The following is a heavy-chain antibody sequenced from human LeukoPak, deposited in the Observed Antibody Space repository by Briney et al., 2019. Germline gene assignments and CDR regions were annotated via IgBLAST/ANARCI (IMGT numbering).Heavy chain of an antibody. CDR3: ARDLDTVVTALGLAFDI. V-gene: IGHV3-33*01. J-gene: IGHJ3*02. CDR2: IWYDGSNK. Sequence: GGSLRLSCAASGFTFSSYGMHWARQAPGKGLEWVAVIWYDGSNKYYADSVKGRFTISRDNSKNTLYLQMNSLRAEDTAVYYCARDLDTVVTALGLAFDIWGQGTMVTVSS. CDR1: GFTFSSYG. D-gene: IGHD4-23*01.